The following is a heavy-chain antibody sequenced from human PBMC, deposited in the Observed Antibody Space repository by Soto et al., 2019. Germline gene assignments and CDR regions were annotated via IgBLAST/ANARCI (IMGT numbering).Heavy chain of an antibody. CDR3: ARLGCGSGSYSFYYYYGMDV. V-gene: IGHV1-8*01. CDR1: GYTFTSYD. CDR2: MNPNSGNT. J-gene: IGHJ6*02. D-gene: IGHD3-10*01. Sequence: ASVKVSCKASGYTFTSYDINWVRQATGQGLEWMGWMNPNSGNTGYAQKFQGRVTMTRNTSISTAYMELSSLRSEDTAVYYCARLGCGSGSYSFYYYYGMDVWGQGTTVTVSS.